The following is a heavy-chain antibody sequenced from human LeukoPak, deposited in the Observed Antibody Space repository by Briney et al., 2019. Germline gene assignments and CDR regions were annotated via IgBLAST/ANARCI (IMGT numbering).Heavy chain of an antibody. J-gene: IGHJ4*02. V-gene: IGHV3-30*18. CDR2: ISYDGSNK. Sequence: GGSLRLSCAASGFTVSSYGMHWVRQAPGKGLEWVAVISYDGSNKYYADSVKGRFTISRDNSKNTLYLQMNSLRAEDTAVYYCAKDASGSYFDYWGQGTLVTVSS. D-gene: IGHD1-26*01. CDR3: AKDASGSYFDY. CDR1: GFTVSSYG.